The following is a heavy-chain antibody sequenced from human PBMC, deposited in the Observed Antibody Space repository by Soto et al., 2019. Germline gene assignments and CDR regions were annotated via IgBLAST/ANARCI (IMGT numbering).Heavy chain of an antibody. J-gene: IGHJ6*02. Sequence: QVQLVQSGAEVKKPGASVKVSCTASGYTFTSYYMHWGRLPPGQGLEWMGISNPDCGGTSYSQQFQVRVIMPRDTSMSTVYMGLCIPGRDDTAVYSCAVGGPCFRMPVWGHGTTVNVS. V-gene: IGHV1-46*01. CDR1: GYTFTSYY. CDR2: SNPDCGGT. CDR3: AVGGPCFRMPV. D-gene: IGHD2-15*01.